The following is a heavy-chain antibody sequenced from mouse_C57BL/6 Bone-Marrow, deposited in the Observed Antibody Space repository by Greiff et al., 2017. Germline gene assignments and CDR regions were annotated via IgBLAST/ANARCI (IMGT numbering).Heavy chain of an antibody. CDR2: ISNGGGST. J-gene: IGHJ4*01. CDR1: GFTFSDYY. D-gene: IGHD1-1*01. Sequence: EVMLVESGGGLVQPGRSLKLSCAASGFTFSDYYMYWVRQTPEKRLEWVAYISNGGGSTYYPDTVKGRFTISRDNAKNTLYLQMSRLKSEDTAMYYCARHYYGSREDAMDYWGQGTSVTVSS. V-gene: IGHV5-12*01. CDR3: ARHYYGSREDAMDY.